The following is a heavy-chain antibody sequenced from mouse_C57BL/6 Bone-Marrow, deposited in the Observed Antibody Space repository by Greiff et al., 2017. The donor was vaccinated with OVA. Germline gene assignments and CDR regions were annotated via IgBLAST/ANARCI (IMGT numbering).Heavy chain of an antibody. CDR3: TAGIITTVAGFDY. CDR2: IRLKSDNYAT. CDR1: GFTFSNYW. D-gene: IGHD1-1*01. J-gene: IGHJ2*01. V-gene: IGHV6-3*01. Sequence: EVNLVESGGGLVQPGGSMKLSCVASGFTFSNYWMNWVRQSPEKGLEWVAQIRLKSDNYATHYAESVKGRFTISRDDSKSSVYLQMNNLRAEDTGIYYCTAGIITTVAGFDYWGQGTTLTVSS.